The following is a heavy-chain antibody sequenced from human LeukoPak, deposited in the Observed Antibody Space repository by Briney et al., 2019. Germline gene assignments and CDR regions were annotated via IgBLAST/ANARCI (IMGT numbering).Heavy chain of an antibody. J-gene: IGHJ4*02. CDR2: INPSGGST. V-gene: IGHV1-46*01. CDR3: ARDKAALLWFGGRSGSYYFEY. D-gene: IGHD3-10*01. Sequence: LEASVTVSCTASGYTFTSYYMHWVRQAPGQGLEWMGIINPSGGSTNYAHTFQGRVTISRDISTSTVYMEMSSLRSEDTAVYYCARDKAALLWFGGRSGSYYFEYWGQGTLVTVSS. CDR1: GYTFTSYY.